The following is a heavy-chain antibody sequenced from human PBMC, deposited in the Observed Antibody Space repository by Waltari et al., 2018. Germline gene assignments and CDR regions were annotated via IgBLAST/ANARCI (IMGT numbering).Heavy chain of an antibody. Sequence: EVQLVESGGGLVQPGGSLRLSCAASGFTFSNYWMHWVRQAPGKGLVVVSRIISDGSSTSYADSVKCRVTISRDNAKNTLYLQMNSLRAEDTAVYSCARDYSSGWYPWGQGTLVTVSS. CDR1: GFTFSNYW. J-gene: IGHJ5*02. V-gene: IGHV3-74*01. CDR3: ARDYSSGWYP. D-gene: IGHD6-19*01. CDR2: IISDGSST.